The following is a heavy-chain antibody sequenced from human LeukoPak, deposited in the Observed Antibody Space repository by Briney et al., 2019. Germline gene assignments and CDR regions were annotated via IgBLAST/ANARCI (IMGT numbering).Heavy chain of an antibody. CDR3: ARDHYYYDSSEGIGI. J-gene: IGHJ3*02. Sequence: PGGSLRLSCVASGFTFSSYWMHWVRPAPGKGLVWVSRINSDGSSTSYADSVKGRFTISRDNAKNTLYLQMNSLRAEDTAVYYCARDHYYYDSSEGIGIWGQGTMVTVSS. V-gene: IGHV3-74*01. CDR2: INSDGSST. D-gene: IGHD3-22*01. CDR1: GFTFSSYW.